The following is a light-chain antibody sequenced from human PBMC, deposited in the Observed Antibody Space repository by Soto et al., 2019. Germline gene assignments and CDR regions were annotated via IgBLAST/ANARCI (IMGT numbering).Light chain of an antibody. J-gene: IGKJ1*01. Sequence: EIVLTQPPGTLSVSAGERATLSCLASQSVSSRSLAWYQQKPGQAPRLLISGASSRAADIPDRFSGSGSGTDFTLAINSLEPEDFAVYYCQQYDSSPRTFGQGTKVDIK. V-gene: IGKV3-20*01. CDR3: QQYDSSPRT. CDR2: GAS. CDR1: QSVSSRS.